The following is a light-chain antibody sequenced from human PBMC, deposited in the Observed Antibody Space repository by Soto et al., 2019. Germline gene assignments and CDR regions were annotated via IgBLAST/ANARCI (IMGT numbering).Light chain of an antibody. CDR1: QSVGSNY. CDR3: QQYAYSPLT. CDR2: GAS. Sequence: ENLLTQSPGTLSLSPGEGATLSCRASQSVGSNYLAWYQQTPGQAPRLLIYGASSRATGIPDRFSGSGSGTDFTLTISRLEPEDFAMYYCQQYAYSPLTFGGGTKVEIK. V-gene: IGKV3-20*01. J-gene: IGKJ4*01.